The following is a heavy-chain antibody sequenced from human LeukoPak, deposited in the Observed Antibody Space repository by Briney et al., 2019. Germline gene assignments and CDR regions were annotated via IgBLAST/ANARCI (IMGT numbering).Heavy chain of an antibody. Sequence: ASVKVSCEASGYTFTGYYMHWVRQAPGQGLEWMGWINPDSGGTNYAQKFQGRVTMTRDTSISTAYMELSRLRSDDTAVYYCAREEPHDAFDIWGQGTRVTVSS. V-gene: IGHV1-2*02. D-gene: IGHD1-1*01. J-gene: IGHJ3*02. CDR2: INPDSGGT. CDR3: AREEPHDAFDI. CDR1: GYTFTGYY.